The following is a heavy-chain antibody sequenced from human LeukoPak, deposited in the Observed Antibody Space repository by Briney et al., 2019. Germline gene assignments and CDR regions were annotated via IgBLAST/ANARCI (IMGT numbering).Heavy chain of an antibody. CDR2: ISYDGSNE. V-gene: IGHV3-30*04. D-gene: IGHD3-22*01. Sequence: GGSLRLSCAASEFTFSSYVMHWVRQAPGKGLEWVAIISYDGSNEYYADSVKGRFTSSRDNAENSLYLQMNTLRADDTAVYYCARARYHYDNTGHSYWYFDLWGRGTLVTVSS. CDR1: EFTFSSYV. J-gene: IGHJ2*01. CDR3: ARARYHYDNTGHSYWYFDL.